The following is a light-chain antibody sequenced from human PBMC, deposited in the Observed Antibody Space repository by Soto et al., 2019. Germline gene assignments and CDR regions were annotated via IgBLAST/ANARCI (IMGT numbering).Light chain of an antibody. CDR1: QSITTY. J-gene: IGKJ1*01. Sequence: DIQMTQSPSSLSASVGDTVTTTCRASQSITTYVNWYQQRVGRAPKLLIYGASTLQSGVPSRFTGSGSGTDFTLTITSLQPEDFATYHCEQTHSTPWTFGQGTKVEVK. V-gene: IGKV1-39*01. CDR3: EQTHSTPWT. CDR2: GAS.